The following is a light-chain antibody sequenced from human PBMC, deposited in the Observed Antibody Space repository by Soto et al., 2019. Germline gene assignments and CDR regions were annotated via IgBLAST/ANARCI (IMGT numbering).Light chain of an antibody. CDR2: EVS. Sequence: QSALTQPASVSGSPGQSITISCTGTGSDVGGYNYVSWYQQHPGKAPKLIIYEVSNRPSGVSNRFSGSKSANTASLTISGLQAVDEADYYCSSYTSSSTLVFGVGTKLTVL. J-gene: IGLJ3*02. CDR3: SSYTSSSTLV. CDR1: GSDVGGYNY. V-gene: IGLV2-14*01.